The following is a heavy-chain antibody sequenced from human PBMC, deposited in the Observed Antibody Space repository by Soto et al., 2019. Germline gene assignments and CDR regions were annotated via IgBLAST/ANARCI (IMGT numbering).Heavy chain of an antibody. D-gene: IGHD5-12*01. CDR2: ISSSGNTI. J-gene: IGHJ3*02. Sequence: QVQLVESGGGLVRPGESLRLSCAASEFTFSDYYMSWIRQAPGKGLEWVSYISSSGNTIYYADSVKGRFTISRDNAKNSRYVQRNSLRAEDTAVYYCARRCSGGRAFAISGQGTMVTVSS. CDR3: ARRCSGGRAFAI. CDR1: EFTFSDYY. V-gene: IGHV3-11*01.